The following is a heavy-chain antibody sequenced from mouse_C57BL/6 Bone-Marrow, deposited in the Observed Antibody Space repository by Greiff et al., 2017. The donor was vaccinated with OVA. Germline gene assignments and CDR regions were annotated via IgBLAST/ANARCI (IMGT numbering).Heavy chain of an antibody. CDR2: INPNNGGT. CDR1: GYTFTDYS. Sequence: EVKLVESGPELVKPGASVKMSCKASGYTFTDYSMHWVKQSHGKSLEWIGYINPNNGGTSYNQKFKGKATLTVNKSSSTAYMELRSLTSEDSAVYYCARGPHMDYWGQGTSVTVSS. V-gene: IGHV1-22*01. J-gene: IGHJ4*01. CDR3: ARGPHMDY.